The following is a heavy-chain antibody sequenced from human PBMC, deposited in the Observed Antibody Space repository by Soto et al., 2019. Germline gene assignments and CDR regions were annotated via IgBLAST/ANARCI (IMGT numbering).Heavy chain of an antibody. CDR2: INAGNGNT. D-gene: IGHD2-15*01. J-gene: IGHJ4*02. Sequence: QAQLVQSGAEVKKPGASVKVSCKASGYSFTSHAMHWVRQAPGQRLEWMGWINAGNGNTKYSQKFQGRVTITRDTSASTAYMELSSLRSEDTAVYYCLGYCSGGSCYSRGYWGQGTLVTVSS. CDR1: GYSFTSHA. CDR3: LGYCSGGSCYSRGY. V-gene: IGHV1-3*01.